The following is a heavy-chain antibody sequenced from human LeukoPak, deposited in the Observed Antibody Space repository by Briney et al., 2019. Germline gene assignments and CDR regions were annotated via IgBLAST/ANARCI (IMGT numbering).Heavy chain of an antibody. CDR3: ASGGIAAAAENY. CDR1: GGSISSSSYY. J-gene: IGHJ4*02. Sequence: PSETLSLTCTVSGGSISSSSYYWGWIRQPPGKGLEWIGSIYYSGSTYYNPSLKSRVTISVDTSKNQFSLKLSSVTAADTAVYYCASGGIAAAAENYWGQGTLVTVSS. V-gene: IGHV4-39*01. D-gene: IGHD6-13*01. CDR2: IYYSGST.